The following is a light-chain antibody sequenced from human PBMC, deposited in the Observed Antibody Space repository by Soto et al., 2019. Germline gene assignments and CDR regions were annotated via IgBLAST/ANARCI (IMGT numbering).Light chain of an antibody. CDR1: QGIRND. V-gene: IGKV1-6*01. CDR3: LQDYNYPRT. Sequence: AIQMTQSPSSLSASVGDRVTITCRASQGIRNDLGWYQQKPGKAPKLLIYAASSIQSGVPSRFSGSGSGTDFTLTISSLQPKDFATYYCLQDYNYPRTFGQGTKVEIK. J-gene: IGKJ1*01. CDR2: AAS.